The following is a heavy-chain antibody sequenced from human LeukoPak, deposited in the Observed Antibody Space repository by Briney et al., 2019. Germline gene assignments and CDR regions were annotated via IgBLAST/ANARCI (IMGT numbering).Heavy chain of an antibody. CDR2: ISWDGDST. CDR1: GFSFDDYT. Sequence: GGSLRLSCAASGFSFDDYTMPWVRQAPGKGLEWVSLISWDGDSTHYGDSAKGRFTISRDNSKNSLYLQMSSLRTEDTALYYCAKGSSSWFANFFDYWGQGTLVTVSS. J-gene: IGHJ4*02. D-gene: IGHD6-13*01. CDR3: AKGSSSWFANFFDY. V-gene: IGHV3-43*01.